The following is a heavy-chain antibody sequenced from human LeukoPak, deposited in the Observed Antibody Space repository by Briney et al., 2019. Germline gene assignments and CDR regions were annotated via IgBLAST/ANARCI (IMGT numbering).Heavy chain of an antibody. J-gene: IGHJ4*02. CDR2: ISAYNGNT. V-gene: IGHV1-18*01. D-gene: IGHD3-3*01. CDR1: GYTFTSYD. CDR3: ARELHYDFWSGYSTPRYYFDY. Sequence: ASVKVSCKASGYTFTSYDISWVRQAPGQGLEWMGWISAYNGNTNYAQILQGRVTMTTDTSTSTAYMELRSLRSGDTAVYYCARELHYDFWSGYSTPRYYFDYWGQGTLVTVSS.